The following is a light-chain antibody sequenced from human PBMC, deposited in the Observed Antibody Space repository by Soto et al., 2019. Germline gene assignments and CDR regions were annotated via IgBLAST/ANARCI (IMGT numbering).Light chain of an antibody. V-gene: IGLV1-40*01. CDR3: CSYAGDITYVL. Sequence: QSVLTQPPSVSGAPGQRVTLSCTGNSSNLGAGYDVHWYQQLPGAAPKLVIFGNRNRPSGVPERFSGSKSGTSASLAITGLQAEDEADYYCCSYAGDITYVLFGGGTKVTVL. CDR1: SSNLGAGYD. CDR2: GNR. J-gene: IGLJ2*01.